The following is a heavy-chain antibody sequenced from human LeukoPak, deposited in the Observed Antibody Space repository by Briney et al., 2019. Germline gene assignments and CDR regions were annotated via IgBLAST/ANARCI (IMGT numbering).Heavy chain of an antibody. CDR3: APLNFYNDGGYSRAFDY. CDR2: IYWDDEK. J-gene: IGHJ4*02. D-gene: IGHD2-15*01. V-gene: IGHV2-5*02. Sequence: ESGPTLVKPTQTLTLTCTFSGFSLTTYGVGVGWIRQPPGKALEGLALIYWDDEKRYRPSLRTRLTITKDTSKSQVVLTLTNMDPVDTATYYCAPLNFYNDGGYSRAFDYWGQGTLVTVSS. CDR1: GFSLTTYGVG.